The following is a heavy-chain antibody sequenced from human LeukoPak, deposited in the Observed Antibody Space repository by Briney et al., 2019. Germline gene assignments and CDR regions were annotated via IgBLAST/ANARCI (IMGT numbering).Heavy chain of an antibody. D-gene: IGHD2-15*01. Sequence: ASVKVSCKASGYTFTSYGISWVRQAPGQGLEWMGWISAYNGNTNYAQKLQGRVTMTTDTSTSTAHMELRSLRSDDTAVYYCARACSGGSCYSNYYGMDVWGKGTTVTVSS. V-gene: IGHV1-18*04. CDR3: ARACSGGSCYSNYYGMDV. J-gene: IGHJ6*04. CDR1: GYTFTSYG. CDR2: ISAYNGNT.